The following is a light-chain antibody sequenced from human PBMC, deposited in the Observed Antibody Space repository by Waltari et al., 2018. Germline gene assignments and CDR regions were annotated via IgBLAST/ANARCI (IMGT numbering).Light chain of an antibody. CDR3: QQYNSYLWT. J-gene: IGKJ1*01. CDR2: KAS. Sequence: DIQMTQSPSTLSASVGDRVTITCRASQSISSWLAWYQQKPGKAPKLLIYKASSLESEVPSRFSGSGSGTEFTLTISSLQPDDFATYYCQQYNSYLWTFGQGTKVEI. V-gene: IGKV1-5*03. CDR1: QSISSW.